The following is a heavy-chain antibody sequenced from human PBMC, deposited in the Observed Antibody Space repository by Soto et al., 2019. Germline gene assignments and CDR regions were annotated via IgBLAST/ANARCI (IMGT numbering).Heavy chain of an antibody. CDR1: GFTFSSYA. V-gene: IGHV3-30-3*01. Sequence: QVQLVESGGGVVQPGRSLRLSCAASGFTFSSYAMHWVRQAPGKGLEWVALISFDGSNIHYADSVKGRFTISRDNSKNXLYLQMNSLRAEDTAVYYCARVHQQWLVSAHFFDYWGQGTLVTVSS. D-gene: IGHD6-19*01. CDR3: ARVHQQWLVSAHFFDY. CDR2: ISFDGSNI. J-gene: IGHJ4*02.